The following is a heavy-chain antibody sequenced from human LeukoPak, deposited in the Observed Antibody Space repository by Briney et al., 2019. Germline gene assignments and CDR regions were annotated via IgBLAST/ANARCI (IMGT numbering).Heavy chain of an antibody. CDR3: ARDPRGAAATFDP. V-gene: IGHV1-8*01. Sequence: EASVKVSCKASGYTFTSYDINWVRQATGQGLAWMGWMNPNSGNTGYAQKLQGRVTMTTDTSTSTAYMELRSLRSDDTAVYYCARDPRGAAATFDPWGQGTLVTVSS. CDR1: GYTFTSYD. CDR2: MNPNSGNT. J-gene: IGHJ5*02. D-gene: IGHD6-13*01.